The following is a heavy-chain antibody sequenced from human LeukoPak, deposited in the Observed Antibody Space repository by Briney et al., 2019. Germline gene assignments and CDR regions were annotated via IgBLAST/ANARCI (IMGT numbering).Heavy chain of an antibody. J-gene: IGHJ4*02. CDR1: EFILSSYA. Sequence: GGSLRLSCEASEFILSSYAMSWVRQAPGKGLEWVSSISGNGAHPYYADSVRGRFTISRDNAVNTLYLQMNSLRVEDTAVYYCVRGSLRLPRSTPDYWGQGTLVTVSS. V-gene: IGHV3-23*01. CDR3: VRGSLRLPRSTPDY. CDR2: ISGNGAHP. D-gene: IGHD2-21*02.